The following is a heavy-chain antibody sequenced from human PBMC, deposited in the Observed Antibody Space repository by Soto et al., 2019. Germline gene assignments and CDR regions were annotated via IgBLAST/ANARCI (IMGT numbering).Heavy chain of an antibody. CDR3: ARGVKRVGGPPGRWLDP. CDR2: INHSGST. D-gene: IGHD3-16*01. CDR1: GGSFSGYY. J-gene: IGHJ5*02. Sequence: PSETLSLTCAVYGGSFSGYYWSWIRQPPGKGLEWIGEINHSGSTNYNPSLKSRVTISVDTSKNQFSLKLSSVTAADTAVYYCARGVKRVGGPPGRWLDPWGQGTLVTVSS. V-gene: IGHV4-34*01.